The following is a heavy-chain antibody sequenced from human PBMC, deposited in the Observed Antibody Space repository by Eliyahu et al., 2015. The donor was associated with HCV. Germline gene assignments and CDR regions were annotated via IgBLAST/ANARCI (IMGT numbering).Heavy chain of an antibody. D-gene: IGHD6-19*01. V-gene: IGHV3-23*01. CDR3: ARFGDSSVWSDFDY. CDR1: GFPFSTYA. J-gene: IGHJ4*02. CDR2: LSGGDITT. Sequence: EVHLLXSGGNLVQPGXSLRLXCXASGFPFSTYAMSWVRXAPGKGLEWVSGLSGGDITTXXADSVKGRFTISRDNSKNTLHLQMNSLRAEDTAVYYCARFGDSSVWSDFDYWGQGTLVTVSS.